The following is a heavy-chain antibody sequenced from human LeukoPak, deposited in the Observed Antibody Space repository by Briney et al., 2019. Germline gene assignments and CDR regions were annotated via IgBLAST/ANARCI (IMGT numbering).Heavy chain of an antibody. CDR3: ARDSGSGYYEA. CDR2: MHTSGSA. V-gene: IGHV4-4*07. J-gene: IGHJ5*02. D-gene: IGHD3-10*01. CDR1: GGSIRSYY. Sequence: SETLSLTCTVSGGSIRSYYWNWIRQPAGKGLEWIGRMHTSGSAIYNPSLKSRLTMSVDTSKNQFSLKMRSVTAADTAVYYCARDSGSGYYEAWGQGTLVTVSS.